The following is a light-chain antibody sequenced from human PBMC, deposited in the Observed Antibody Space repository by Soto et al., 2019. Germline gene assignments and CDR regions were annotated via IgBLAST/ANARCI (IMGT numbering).Light chain of an antibody. CDR2: GAS. J-gene: IGKJ4*01. Sequence: RFLAWYHHKPGQSPRLLLYGASSRATGIPERFSGAGSGTDFTLTISRLEPDDFAIYFCQQYADSSPTFGGGTKVDTK. V-gene: IGKV3-20*01. CDR3: QQYADSSPT. CDR1: RF.